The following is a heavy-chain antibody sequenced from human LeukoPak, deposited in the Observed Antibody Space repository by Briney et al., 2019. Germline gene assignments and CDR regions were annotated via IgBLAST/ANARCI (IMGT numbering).Heavy chain of an antibody. CDR2: IYYSGST. CDR1: GGSISSSSYN. V-gene: IGHV4-39*07. Sequence: PSETLSLTCTVSGGSISSSSYNWGWIRQPPGKGLEWIRSIYYSGSTYYNPSLKSRVTISVDTSKNQFSLKLSSVTAADTAVYFCAREIGGYCSSTNCFDAFDIWGQGTMVTVSS. D-gene: IGHD2-2*01. CDR3: AREIGGYCSSTNCFDAFDI. J-gene: IGHJ3*02.